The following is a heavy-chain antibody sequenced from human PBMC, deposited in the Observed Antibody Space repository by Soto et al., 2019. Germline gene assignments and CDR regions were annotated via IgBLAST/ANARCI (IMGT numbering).Heavy chain of an antibody. J-gene: IGHJ6*03. CDR2: ISGSGGST. D-gene: IGHD3-3*01. Sequence: EVQLLESGGGLVQPGGSLRLSCAASGFTFSSYAMSWVRQAPGKGLEWVSAISGSGGSTYYADSVKGRFTISRDNSKNTLYLQMNSLRDEDTAVYYCAKPGIFGAFYDYYYMDVWGKGTTVTVSS. V-gene: IGHV3-23*01. CDR1: GFTFSSYA. CDR3: AKPGIFGAFYDYYYMDV.